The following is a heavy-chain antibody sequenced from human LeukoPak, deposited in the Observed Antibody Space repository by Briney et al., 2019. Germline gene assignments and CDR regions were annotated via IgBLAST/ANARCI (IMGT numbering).Heavy chain of an antibody. D-gene: IGHD1-14*01. J-gene: IGHJ6*03. V-gene: IGHV4-39*07. CDR1: GGSISSSSYY. CDR3: ARGNLPVPDRYYYYYMDV. Sequence: PSETLSLTCTVSGGSISSSSYYWGWIRQPPGKGLEWIGSIYYSGSTYYNPSLKSRVTISVDTSKNQFSLKLSSVTAADTAVYYCARGNLPVPDRYYYYYMDVWGKGTTVTVSS. CDR2: IYYSGST.